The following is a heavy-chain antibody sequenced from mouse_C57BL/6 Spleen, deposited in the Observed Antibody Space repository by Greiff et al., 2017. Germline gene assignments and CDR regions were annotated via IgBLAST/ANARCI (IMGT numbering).Heavy chain of an antibody. V-gene: IGHV1-69*01. CDR1: GYTFTSYW. CDR3: ARVYGYAMDY. J-gene: IGHJ4*01. CDR2: IDPSDSYT. Sequence: QVQLKQPGAELVMPGASVKLSCKASGYTFTSYWMHWVKQRPGQGLEWIGEIDPSDSYTNYNQKFKGKSTLTVDKSSSTAYMQLSSLTSEDSAVYYCARVYGYAMDYWGQGTSVTVSS. D-gene: IGHD1-1*02.